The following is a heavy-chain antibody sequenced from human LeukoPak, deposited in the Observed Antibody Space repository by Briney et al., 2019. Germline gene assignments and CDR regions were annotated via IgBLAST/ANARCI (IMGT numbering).Heavy chain of an antibody. Sequence: PSETLSLTCAVYGGSFSGYYWSWIRQPPGKGLEWIGEINHSGSTNYNPSLKSRVTISVDTSKNQFSLKLSSVTAADTAVYYCARGSGDYYDSSGYYYVHYFDYWGQGTLVTVSS. D-gene: IGHD3-22*01. CDR1: GGSFSGYY. J-gene: IGHJ4*02. CDR2: INHSGST. CDR3: ARGSGDYYDSSGYYYVHYFDY. V-gene: IGHV4-34*01.